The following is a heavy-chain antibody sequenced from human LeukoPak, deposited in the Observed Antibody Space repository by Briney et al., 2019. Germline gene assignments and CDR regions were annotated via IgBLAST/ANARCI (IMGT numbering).Heavy chain of an antibody. CDR2: TIPIFGPA. D-gene: IGHD3-22*01. CDR1: GDTFSSHA. Sequence: VTVSCQASGDTFSSHAIHWVRQSPEQALEWIAATIPIFGPANYAQKFQGRVTITTDESTSTAYMELSSLRSEDTAVYYCATERQAYYYDSSGPNVRANWFDPWGQGTLVTVSS. J-gene: IGHJ5*02. V-gene: IGHV1-69*13. CDR3: ATERQAYYYDSSGPNVRANWFDP.